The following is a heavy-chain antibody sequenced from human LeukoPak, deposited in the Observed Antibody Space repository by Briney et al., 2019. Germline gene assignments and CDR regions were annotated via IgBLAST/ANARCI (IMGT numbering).Heavy chain of an antibody. D-gene: IGHD1-26*01. J-gene: IGHJ4*02. Sequence: GGSLRLSCEVSGFTFSSYAMTWVRQAPGKGLEWVSGISGSGTGTYYADSVKGRFTISRDKSKNTLYLQMNSLRAEDTAMYYCAKGVESGSYVYLDHWGQGILVTVSA. CDR2: ISGSGTGT. V-gene: IGHV3-23*01. CDR3: AKGVESGSYVYLDH. CDR1: GFTFSSYA.